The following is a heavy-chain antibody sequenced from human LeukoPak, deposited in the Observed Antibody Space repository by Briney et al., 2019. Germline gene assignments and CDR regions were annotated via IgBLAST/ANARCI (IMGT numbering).Heavy chain of an antibody. V-gene: IGHV1-2*02. J-gene: IGHJ4*02. CDR3: ARLYDYSDY. D-gene: IGHD5-12*01. Sequence: ASVKVSCKASVYTFTGYYMHWVRQAPGQGLDWMGWINPNSGGTNYAQKFQGRVTMTRDTSISTACMELSRLRSDDTAVYYCARLYDYSDYWGQGTLVTVSS. CDR2: INPNSGGT. CDR1: VYTFTGYY.